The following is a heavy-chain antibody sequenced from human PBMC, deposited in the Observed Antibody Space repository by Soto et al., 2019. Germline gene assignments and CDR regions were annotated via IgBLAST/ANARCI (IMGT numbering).Heavy chain of an antibody. CDR2: IKEDGSEK. J-gene: IGHJ4*02. CDR3: SRDVVVGAKALNY. D-gene: IGHD2-15*01. CDR1: GFTFSSYG. V-gene: IGHV3-7*01. Sequence: GGSLRLSCAASGFTFSSYGMHWVRQAPGKGLEWVANIKEDGSEKHYVDSVKGRFTISRDNAKNSLYLQMNSLRVEDTAVYFCSRDVVVGAKALNYWGQGALVTVSS.